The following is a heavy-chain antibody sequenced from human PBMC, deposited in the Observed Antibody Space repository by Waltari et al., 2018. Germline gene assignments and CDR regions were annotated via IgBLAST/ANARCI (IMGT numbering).Heavy chain of an antibody. Sequence: QVQLVQSGAEVKKPGASVKVSCKASGYTFTSYAMHWVRQAPGQRLEWMGWINAGKGNTKYSQKFQGRVTITRDTSASTAYMELSSLRSEDTAVYYCSSGWYQSRSRFYYYYGMDVWGQGTTVTVSS. CDR2: INAGKGNT. J-gene: IGHJ6*02. D-gene: IGHD6-19*01. CDR1: GYTFTSYA. CDR3: SSGWYQSRSRFYYYYGMDV. V-gene: IGHV1-3*01.